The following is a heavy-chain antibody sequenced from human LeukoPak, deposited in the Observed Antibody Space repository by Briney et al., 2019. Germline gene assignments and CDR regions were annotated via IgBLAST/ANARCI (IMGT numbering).Heavy chain of an antibody. J-gene: IGHJ6*03. Sequence: SETLSLTCAVYGGSFSGYYWSWIRQPPGKGLEWIGEINHSGSTNYNPSLKSRVTISVDTSKNQFSLKLSSVTAADTAVYYCARCQGVVATLNYYYYYYMDVWGKGTTVTVSS. CDR1: GGSFSGYY. CDR3: ARCQGVVATLNYYYYYYMDV. D-gene: IGHD5-12*01. V-gene: IGHV4-34*01. CDR2: INHSGST.